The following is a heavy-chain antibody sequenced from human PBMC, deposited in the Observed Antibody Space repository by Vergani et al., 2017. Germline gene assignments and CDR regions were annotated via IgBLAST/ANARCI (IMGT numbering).Heavy chain of an antibody. CDR3: ARGYCSGGSCYTYYFDY. J-gene: IGHJ4*02. CDR1: GGTFSSYA. V-gene: IGHV1-69*01. CDR2: IIPIFGTS. D-gene: IGHD2-15*01. Sequence: QVQLVQSGAEVKKPGSSVKVSCKASGGTFSSYAISWVRQAPGQGLEWMGGIIPIFGTSYYAQKFQGRVTITADESTSTAYMELSSLRSEDTAVYYCARGYCSGGSCYTYYFDYWGQGTLVTVSS.